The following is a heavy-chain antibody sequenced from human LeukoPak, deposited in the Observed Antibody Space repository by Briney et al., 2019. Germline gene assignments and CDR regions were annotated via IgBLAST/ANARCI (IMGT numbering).Heavy chain of an antibody. CDR2: ISGSGGST. D-gene: IGHD3-22*01. CDR1: GFTFSSYA. J-gene: IGHJ4*02. Sequence: GGSLRLSCAASGFTFSSYAMSWVRQAPGKGLEWVSAISGSGGSTYYADSVKGRFTISRDNSKNTLYLRMNSLRAEDTAVYYCAKPTYDSSGYDYWGQGTLVTVSS. CDR3: AKPTYDSSGYDY. V-gene: IGHV3-23*01.